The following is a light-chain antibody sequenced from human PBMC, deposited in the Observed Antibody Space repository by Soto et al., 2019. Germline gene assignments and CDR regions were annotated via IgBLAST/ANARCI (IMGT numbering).Light chain of an antibody. CDR3: QEYDSYSPYT. CDR1: QSIRTW. Sequence: DIPMTQSPSTLSASVGDRVTITCRASQSIRTWLAWYQQKPGKAPKLLIYDASSLESGVPSRFSGSGSGTEFTLTISSLQPDDFATYYCQEYDSYSPYTFGQGTKLEIK. CDR2: DAS. V-gene: IGKV1-5*01. J-gene: IGKJ2*01.